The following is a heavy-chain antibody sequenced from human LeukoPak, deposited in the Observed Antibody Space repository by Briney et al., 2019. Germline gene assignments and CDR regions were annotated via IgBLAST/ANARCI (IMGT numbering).Heavy chain of an antibody. CDR1: GFTFSSYA. Sequence: GGSLRLSCAASGFTFSSYAMSWVRQAPGKGLEWVSAISGSGGSTYYADSVKGRFTISRDNSKNTLYLQMNSLRAEDTAVYYCAEDVTSSGWLNAFDIWGQGTMVAVSS. CDR2: ISGSGGST. J-gene: IGHJ3*02. V-gene: IGHV3-23*01. D-gene: IGHD6-19*01. CDR3: AEDVTSSGWLNAFDI.